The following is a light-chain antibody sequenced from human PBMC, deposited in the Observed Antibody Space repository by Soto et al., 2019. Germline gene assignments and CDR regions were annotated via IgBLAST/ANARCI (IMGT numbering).Light chain of an antibody. CDR3: CSYADSSTYV. Sequence: QSVLTQPASVSGSPGQSITISCTGTSSDVGSYNLVSWYQQHPGKAPKLMIYEGSKRPSGVSNRFSGSKSGNTASLTISGLQAEDEADYYCCSYADSSTYVFGTGTKVTAL. V-gene: IGLV2-23*01. CDR1: SSDVGSYNL. J-gene: IGLJ1*01. CDR2: EGS.